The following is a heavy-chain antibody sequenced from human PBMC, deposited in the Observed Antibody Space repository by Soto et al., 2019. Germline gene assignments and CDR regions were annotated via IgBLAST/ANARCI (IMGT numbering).Heavy chain of an antibody. CDR2: IYWDDEK. V-gene: IGHV2-5*02. J-gene: IGHJ4*02. D-gene: IGHD4-17*01. CDR1: GFYLTSSHMG. CDR3: AHAADYALFTFDH. Sequence: QITLKESGPTLVRPAQTLTLTCDFSGFYLTSSHMGVAWIRQPQGTALEWLALIYWDDEKRYSSSLKNRRAISQEASRTHVVLTITHVDPVDTAPYFCAHAADYALFTFDHWVPGTMVTVSS.